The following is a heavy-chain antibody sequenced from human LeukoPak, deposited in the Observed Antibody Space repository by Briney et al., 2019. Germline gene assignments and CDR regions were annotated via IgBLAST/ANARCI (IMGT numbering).Heavy chain of an antibody. Sequence: GESLKISCQGSGYSFTNYWIGWVRQKPGEGLEWLWNINPADSYITHSPSFQGQVTFSADKSINTAYLHLTSLEASDTAMYYRARHFSSAWFGYWGQGTLVTVSS. D-gene: IGHD2-2*01. V-gene: IGHV5-51*01. J-gene: IGHJ4*02. CDR3: ARHFSSAWFGY. CDR1: GYSFTNYW. CDR2: INPADSYI.